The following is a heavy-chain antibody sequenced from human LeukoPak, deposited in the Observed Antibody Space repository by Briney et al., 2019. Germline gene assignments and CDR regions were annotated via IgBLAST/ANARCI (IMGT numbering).Heavy chain of an antibody. CDR1: GGTFSSYA. CDR3: ARDQCSGGSYYSYYFDY. CDR2: IIPSFGTA. V-gene: IGHV1-69*05. J-gene: IGHJ4*02. Sequence: ASVKVSCKASGGTFSSYAISWVRQAPGQGLEWMGRIIPSFGTANYAQKFQGRVTITTDESTITAYMERSSLTSEDQAVYYCARDQCSGGSYYSYYFDYWGQGTLVTVSS. D-gene: IGHD2-15*01.